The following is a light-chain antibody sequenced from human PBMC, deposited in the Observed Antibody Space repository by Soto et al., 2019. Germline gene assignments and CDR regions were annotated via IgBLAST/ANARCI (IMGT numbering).Light chain of an antibody. CDR1: QSVSSSY. J-gene: IGKJ4*01. CDR3: QQYGSSPLT. CDR2: GAS. V-gene: IGKV3-20*01. Sequence: EIVLTQSPGTLSLSPGERATLSCRASQSVSSSYLAWYQQKPGQAPRLLIYGASGRATGIPDRFSGSGSGTDLTLTISRLEPEDFAVYYCQQYGSSPLTFGGGTKVEIK.